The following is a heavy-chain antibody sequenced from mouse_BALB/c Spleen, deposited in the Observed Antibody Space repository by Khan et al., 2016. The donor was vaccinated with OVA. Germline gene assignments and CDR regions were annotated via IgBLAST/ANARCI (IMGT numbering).Heavy chain of an antibody. J-gene: IGHJ3*01. CDR3: VSRSWFAY. CDR1: GFTFNTYA. V-gene: IGHV10-1*02. Sequence: EVELVESGGGLVQPKGSLKLSCAASGFTFNTYAMNWVRQAPGKGLEWVARIRSKSNNYATYYADSVKDRFTISRDDSQSMLYLQMNNLKTEDTAMYYCVSRSWFAYWGQGTLVTGSA. CDR2: IRSKSNNYAT.